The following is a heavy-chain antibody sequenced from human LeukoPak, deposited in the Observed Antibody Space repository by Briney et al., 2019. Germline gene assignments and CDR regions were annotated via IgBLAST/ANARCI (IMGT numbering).Heavy chain of an antibody. CDR1: GFTFSSYA. D-gene: IGHD6-13*01. J-gene: IGHJ4*02. CDR3: ARSSSSWALHY. Sequence: GGSLRLSCAASGFTFSSYAMSWVRQAPGKGLEWVSAISGSGGSTYYADSVKGRFTISRDNSKNTLYLQMNSLRVEDTAVYYCARSSSSWALHYWGQGTLVTVSS. V-gene: IGHV3-23*01. CDR2: ISGSGGST.